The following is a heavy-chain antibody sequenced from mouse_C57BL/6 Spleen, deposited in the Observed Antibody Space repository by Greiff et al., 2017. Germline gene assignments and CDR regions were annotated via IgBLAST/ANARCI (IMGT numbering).Heavy chain of an antibody. CDR2: IDPSDSYT. CDR1: GYTFTSYW. CDR3: VEGDLYY. J-gene: IGHJ2*01. D-gene: IGHD3-3*01. V-gene: IGHV1-50*01. Sequence: QVQLQQPGAELVKPGASVKLSCKASGYTFTSYWMQWVKQRPGQGLEWIGEIDPSDSYTNYNQKFKGKATLTVDTSSSTAYMQLSSLTSEDSAVYYCVEGDLYYWGQGTTLTVSS.